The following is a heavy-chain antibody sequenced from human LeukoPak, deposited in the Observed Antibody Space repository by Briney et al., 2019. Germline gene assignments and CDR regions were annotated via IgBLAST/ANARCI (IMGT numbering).Heavy chain of an antibody. CDR1: GYTFSGYY. V-gene: IGHV1-2*02. D-gene: IGHD1-26*01. CDR3: ARDQGGYFDL. J-gene: IGHJ2*01. Sequence: GASVKVSCKASGYTFSGYYMHWVRQAPGQGLEWMGWFNPNSGGTNYAQKFQGRVSMTRDTSISTDYTELSRLTSDDTAVYYCARDQGGYFDLWGRGTLATVSS. CDR2: FNPNSGGT.